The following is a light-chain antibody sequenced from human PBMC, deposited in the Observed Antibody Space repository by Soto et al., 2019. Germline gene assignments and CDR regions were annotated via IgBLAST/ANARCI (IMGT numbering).Light chain of an antibody. CDR2: DVS. CDR3: NSYTSNNTYV. V-gene: IGLV2-14*03. J-gene: IGLJ1*01. Sequence: QSVLTQPASVSGSPGQAITISCSGTSSDVGAFNYVSWYQQHPGKAPKLMIYDVSNRPSGGSNRFSGPKSGNTASLTISGLRAEDEADYYCNSYTSNNTYVFGAGTKLTVL. CDR1: SSDVGAFNY.